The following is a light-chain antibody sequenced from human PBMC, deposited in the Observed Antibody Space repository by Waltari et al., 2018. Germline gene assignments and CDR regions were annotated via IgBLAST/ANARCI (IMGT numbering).Light chain of an antibody. CDR2: WAS. Sequence: ILMTQSPDSLSVSLGERATINCKSSQRVLYSSNNLNYLAWYQQKPGQPPKPLLYWASTRESGVPDRFSGSGSETDFTLTISSLQAEDVAVYFCQQFYSTPITFGQGTRLEI. CDR3: QQFYSTPIT. CDR1: QRVLYSSNNLNY. V-gene: IGKV4-1*01. J-gene: IGKJ5*01.